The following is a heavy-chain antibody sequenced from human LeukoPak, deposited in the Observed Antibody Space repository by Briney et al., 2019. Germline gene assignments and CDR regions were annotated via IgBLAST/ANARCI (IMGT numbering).Heavy chain of an antibody. CDR3: ARVDFPDAFDI. Sequence: PSEPLSLTCSVSGGSINSSPYYWAWIRQPPGKGLEWVGSISHSGTTYYSPSLESRVTVSQDASENQFSLILTSLTVADTAVYYCARVDFPDAFDIWGQGTRVTVSS. CDR2: ISHSGTT. V-gene: IGHV4-39*07. CDR1: GGSINSSPYY. J-gene: IGHJ3*02.